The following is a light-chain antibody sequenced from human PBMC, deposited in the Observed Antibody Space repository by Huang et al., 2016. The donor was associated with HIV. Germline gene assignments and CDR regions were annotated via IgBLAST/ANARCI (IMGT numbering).Light chain of an antibody. V-gene: IGKV1-39*01. Sequence: DIQMTQSPSSLSASVGDRVTIACRASQSIISYLNWYQQKPGKAPKRLIYAASSLQSGVPSRFGGSGSGTDFTLTISNLQPEDFATYYCQQSYSTPYTFGQGTKLEIK. CDR2: AAS. CDR3: QQSYSTPYT. J-gene: IGKJ2*01. CDR1: QSIISY.